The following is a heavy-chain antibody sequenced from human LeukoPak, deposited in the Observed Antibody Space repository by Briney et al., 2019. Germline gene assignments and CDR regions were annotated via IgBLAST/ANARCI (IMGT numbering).Heavy chain of an antibody. D-gene: IGHD2-2*01. CDR3: AREVRGGYQLTYPRYYFDY. J-gene: IGHJ4*02. Sequence: PSETLSLTCTVSGGSISSSSYYWGWIRQPPGKGLEWIGSIYYSGSTYYNPSLKSRVTISVDTSKNQFSLKLSSVTAADTAVYYCAREVRGGYQLTYPRYYFDYWGQGTLVTVSS. CDR2: IYYSGST. CDR1: GGSISSSSYY. V-gene: IGHV4-39*07.